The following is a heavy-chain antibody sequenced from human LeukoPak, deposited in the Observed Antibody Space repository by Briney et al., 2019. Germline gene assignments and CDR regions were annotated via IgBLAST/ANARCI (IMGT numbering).Heavy chain of an antibody. CDR1: GGSISGYY. Sequence: PSETLSLTCTVSGGSISGYYWSWIRQPPGKGLEWIGEINHSGSTNYNPSLKSRVTISVDTSKNQFSLKLSSVTAADTAVYYCARDAARTQRNWFDPWGQGTLVTVSS. J-gene: IGHJ5*02. CDR2: INHSGST. CDR3: ARDAARTQRNWFDP. D-gene: IGHD6-6*01. V-gene: IGHV4-34*01.